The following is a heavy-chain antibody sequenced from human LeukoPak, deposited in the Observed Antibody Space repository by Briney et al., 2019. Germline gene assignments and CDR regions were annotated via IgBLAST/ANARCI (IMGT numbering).Heavy chain of an antibody. D-gene: IGHD6-19*01. J-gene: IGHJ3*02. CDR3: AGGRYSSGWYAGHDAFDI. CDR1: GGSFSGYY. V-gene: IGHV4-34*01. CDR2: INHSGST. Sequence: SETLSLTCAVYGGSFSGYYWSWIRQPPGKGLEWIGEINHSGSTNYNPSLKSRVTISVDTSKNQFSLKLSSVTAADTAVYYCAGGRYSSGWYAGHDAFDIWGQGTMVTVSS.